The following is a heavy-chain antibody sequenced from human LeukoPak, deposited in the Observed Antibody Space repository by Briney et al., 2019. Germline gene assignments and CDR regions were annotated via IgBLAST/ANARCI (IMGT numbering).Heavy chain of an antibody. CDR1: GYTFTGYY. Sequence: GASVKVSCKASGYTFTGYYMHWVRQAPGQGLEWMGWINPNSGGTNYAQKFQGRVTMTRDTSISTAYMEMSRLRSDDTAVYYCARGSMASHVLQHYYFDYWGQGTLVTVSS. D-gene: IGHD2-15*01. V-gene: IGHV1-2*02. CDR3: ARGSMASHVLQHYYFDY. CDR2: INPNSGGT. J-gene: IGHJ4*02.